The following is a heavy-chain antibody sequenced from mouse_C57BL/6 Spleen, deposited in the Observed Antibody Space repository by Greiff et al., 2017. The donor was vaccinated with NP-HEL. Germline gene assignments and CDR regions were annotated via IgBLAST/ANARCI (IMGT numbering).Heavy chain of an antibody. V-gene: IGHV1-82*01. CDR2: IYPGDGDT. D-gene: IGHD1-1*01. Sequence: VQLQQSGPELVKPGASVKISCKASGYAFSSSWMNWVKQRPGKGLEWIGRIYPGDGDTNYNGKFKGKATLTADKSSSTAYMQLSSLTSEDSAVYFCARSYYYRYAMDYWGQGTSVTVSS. CDR3: ARSYYYRYAMDY. J-gene: IGHJ4*01. CDR1: GYAFSSSW.